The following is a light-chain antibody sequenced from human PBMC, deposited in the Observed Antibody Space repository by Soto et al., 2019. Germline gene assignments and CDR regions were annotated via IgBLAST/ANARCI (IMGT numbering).Light chain of an antibody. J-gene: IGKJ4*01. V-gene: IGKV1-39*01. CDR3: QQSISALLT. CDR2: AAS. CDR1: QSISSY. Sequence: DIQMTQSPSSLSASVGDRVTITCPASQSISSYLNWYQQKPGKAPKLLIYAASSLQSGVPSRFSGSGSGTDFTLTIAGLQPEDSASYFCQQSISALLTFGGGTKVEIK.